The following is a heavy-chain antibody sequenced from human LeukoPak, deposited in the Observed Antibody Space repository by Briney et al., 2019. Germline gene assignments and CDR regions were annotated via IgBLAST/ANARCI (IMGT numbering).Heavy chain of an antibody. CDR2: IYHSGST. V-gene: IGHV4-30-2*01. CDR1: GGSISSGGYS. Sequence: PSETLSLTCAVSGGSISSGGYSWSWIRQPPGKGLEWIGYIYHSGSTYYNPSLKGRVTISVDRSKNQFSLKLSSVTAADTAVYYCARGGRDGYNSDAFDIWGQGTMVTVSS. J-gene: IGHJ3*02. CDR3: ARGGRDGYNSDAFDI. D-gene: IGHD5-24*01.